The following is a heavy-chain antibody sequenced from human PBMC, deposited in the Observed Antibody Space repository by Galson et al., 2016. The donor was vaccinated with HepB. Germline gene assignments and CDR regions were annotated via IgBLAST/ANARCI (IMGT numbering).Heavy chain of an antibody. Sequence: SLRLSCAASGFTFSNYGMHWVRQTPGKGLEWVALIWYDGSKKYYEDSAKGRFTISRNNSKNTLYLQMDSLRAEDTAVYYCARDKMRWLQLVYFLDHWGQGVVVTVSS. D-gene: IGHD5-24*01. CDR2: IWYDGSKK. CDR1: GFTFSNYG. J-gene: IGHJ4*02. V-gene: IGHV3-33*01. CDR3: ARDKMRWLQLVYFLDH.